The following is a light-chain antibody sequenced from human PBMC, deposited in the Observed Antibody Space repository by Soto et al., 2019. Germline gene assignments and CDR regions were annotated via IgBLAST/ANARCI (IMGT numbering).Light chain of an antibody. CDR1: SSDVGGYNY. J-gene: IGLJ2*01. CDR3: SSYTSIITVV. V-gene: IGLV2-14*01. Sequence: SALTQPASVSGSPGQSITISCTGTSSDVGGYNYVSWYQHHPGKAPKLLIYDVNNRPSGVSDRFSGSKSGNTASLTISGLQTEDEADYYCSSYTSIITVVFGGGTKLTVL. CDR2: DVN.